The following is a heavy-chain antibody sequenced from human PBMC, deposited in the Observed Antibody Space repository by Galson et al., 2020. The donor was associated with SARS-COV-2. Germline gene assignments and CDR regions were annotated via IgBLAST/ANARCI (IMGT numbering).Heavy chain of an antibody. CDR2: IDCDDAK. J-gene: IGHJ6*02. D-gene: IGHD6-13*01. V-gene: IGHV2-70*11. CDR3: ARSSGYSGSWFVGGGMDV. Sequence: ESGPTLVKPPQTLTLTCTFPGFSLSTSAMSVSWIRQPPGKALEWLARIDCDDAKHYSTSLNTRPTIPKDTPKNQVVLTMTNMDPVDTATYYCARSSGYSGSWFVGGGMDVWGQGTTVTVSS. CDR1: GFSLSTSAMS.